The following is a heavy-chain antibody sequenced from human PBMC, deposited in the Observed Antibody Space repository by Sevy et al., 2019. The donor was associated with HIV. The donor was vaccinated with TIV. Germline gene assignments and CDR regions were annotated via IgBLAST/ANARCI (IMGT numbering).Heavy chain of an antibody. Sequence: GGSLRLSCAASEFTFSSYAMSWVRQAPGKGLEWVSAISGSGGSTYYADSVKGRFTISRDNSKNTLYLQMNSLRAEDTAVYYCAKDSPDSGSYYSRSYYYYYYGMDVWGQGTTVTVSS. J-gene: IGHJ6*02. CDR2: ISGSGGST. CDR3: AKDSPDSGSYYSRSYYYYYYGMDV. CDR1: EFTFSSYA. V-gene: IGHV3-23*01. D-gene: IGHD3-10*01.